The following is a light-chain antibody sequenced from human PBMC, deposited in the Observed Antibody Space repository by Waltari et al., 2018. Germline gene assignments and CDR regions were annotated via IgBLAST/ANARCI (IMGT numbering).Light chain of an antibody. CDR3: QQYNSQPKT. V-gene: IGKV1-5*03. J-gene: IGKJ1*01. CDR1: QSISSW. Sequence: DIQMTQSPSTLSASVGDRVTITCRASQSISSWLAWYQQKPGKAPKVLIYKASSLESGVPSRFSGSGSETEFTLTISSLQPDDFATYYCQQYNSQPKTFGQGTKVEIK. CDR2: KAS.